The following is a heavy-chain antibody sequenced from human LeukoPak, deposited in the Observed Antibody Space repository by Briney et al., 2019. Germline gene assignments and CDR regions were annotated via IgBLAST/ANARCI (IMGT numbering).Heavy chain of an antibody. CDR2: IWYDGSNK. CDR3: AGTSADLNFDY. CDR1: GFTFSSYG. V-gene: IGHV3-33*01. J-gene: IGHJ4*02. Sequence: GGSLRPPCAASGFTFSSYGMHWVRQAPGKGLEWVAVIWYDGSNKYYADSMKGRFTISRDNSKNTLYLQMNSLRAEDTAVYYCAGTSADLNFDYWGQGTLVTVSS.